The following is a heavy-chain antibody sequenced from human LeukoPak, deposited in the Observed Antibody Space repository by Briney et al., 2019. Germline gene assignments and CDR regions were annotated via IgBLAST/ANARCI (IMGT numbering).Heavy chain of an antibody. V-gene: IGHV4-59*12. CDR1: GGSISSYY. Sequence: RTSETLSLTCTVSGGSISSYYWSWIRQPPGKGLEWIGYIYHSGSTYHNPSLKSRVTISVDRSKNQFSLELNSVTAADTAVYYCARVYCSSGNCPSFDYWGQGTLVTVSS. CDR3: ARVYCSSGNCPSFDY. CDR2: IYHSGST. D-gene: IGHD2-15*01. J-gene: IGHJ4*02.